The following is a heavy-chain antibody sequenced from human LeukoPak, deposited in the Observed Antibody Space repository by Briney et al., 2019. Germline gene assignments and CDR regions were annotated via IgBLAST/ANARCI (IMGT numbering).Heavy chain of an antibody. V-gene: IGHV4-30-2*01. J-gene: IGHJ4*02. CDR1: GGSISSGGYY. CDR2: IYHSGST. CDR3: ARNRDGYNSFDY. Sequence: SQTLSLTCTVSGGSISSGGYYWSWIRQPPGKGLEWIGYIYHSGSTYYNPSLKSRVTISVDRSKNHFSLKLSSVTAADTAVYYCARNRDGYNSFDYWGQGTLVTVSS. D-gene: IGHD5-24*01.